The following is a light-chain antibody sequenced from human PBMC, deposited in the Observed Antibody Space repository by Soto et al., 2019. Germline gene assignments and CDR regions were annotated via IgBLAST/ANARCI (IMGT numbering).Light chain of an antibody. V-gene: IGKV3-20*01. CDR2: GAS. CDR1: QSVTSSH. Sequence: ENVLTQSPGTLSLSPGERATLSCRASQSVTSSHLAWYQQRPGQAPRLLIYGASSRATGIPDRFSGSGSGTDFTLTISRLEPEYFAVYYCQPYDVLPLTFGPGTKVEIK. CDR3: QPYDVLPLT. J-gene: IGKJ3*01.